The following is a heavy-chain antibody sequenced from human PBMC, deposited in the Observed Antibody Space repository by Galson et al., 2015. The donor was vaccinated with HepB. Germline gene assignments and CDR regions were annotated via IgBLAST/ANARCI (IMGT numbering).Heavy chain of an antibody. D-gene: IGHD6-19*01. CDR1: GLTVNSNY. CDR3: ARDWGIAVAGTWWFDP. Sequence: SLRLSCALSGLTVNSNYMNWVRQAPGKGLEWVSVIYSAGYTYYADSVKGRFTISRDNTKNSLYLQMTSLRVEDTAVYYCARDWGIAVAGTWWFDPWGQGTLVTVSS. CDR2: IYSAGYT. V-gene: IGHV3-66*01. J-gene: IGHJ5*02.